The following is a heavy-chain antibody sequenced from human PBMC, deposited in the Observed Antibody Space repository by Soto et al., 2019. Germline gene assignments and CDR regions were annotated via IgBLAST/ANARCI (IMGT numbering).Heavy chain of an antibody. J-gene: IGHJ3*02. V-gene: IGHV3-21*01. CDR3: AGSYCNGGSCYDDAFDI. Sequence: EVQLVESGGGLVKPGGSLRLSCAASGFTFSSYSMNWVRQAPGKGLEWVSSISSSSSYIYYADSVKGRFTISRDNAKNSLYLQMNSLRAEDTAVYYCAGSYCNGGSCYDDAFDIWGQGTMVTVSS. CDR2: ISSSSSYI. CDR1: GFTFSSYS. D-gene: IGHD2-15*01.